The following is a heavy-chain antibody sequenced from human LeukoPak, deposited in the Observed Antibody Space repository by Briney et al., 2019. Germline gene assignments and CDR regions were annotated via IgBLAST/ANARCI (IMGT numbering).Heavy chain of an antibody. CDR2: INHSGST. D-gene: IGHD1-26*01. CDR3: ARGVPAVAVMAGPRSGVAYY. V-gene: IGHV4-34*01. Sequence: QSSETLSLTCAVYGGSFSGYYWSWIRQPPGKGLEWIGEINHSGSTNYNPSLKSRVTISVDTSKNQFSLKLSSVTAADTAVYYCARGVPAVAVMAGPRSGVAYYWGQGTLVTVSS. CDR1: GGSFSGYY. J-gene: IGHJ4*02.